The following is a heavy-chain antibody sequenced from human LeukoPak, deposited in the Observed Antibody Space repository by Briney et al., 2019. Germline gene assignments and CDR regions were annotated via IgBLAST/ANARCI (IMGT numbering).Heavy chain of an antibody. V-gene: IGHV1-2*02. CDR3: ARNGDYEYFQH. Sequence: ASVKVSCKASGYTFTGYYMHWVRQAPGQGLEWMGWINPNIGGTNYAQKFQGRVTMTRDTSISTAYMELSRLRSDDTAVYYCARNGDYEYFQHWGQGTLFTVSS. CDR2: INPNIGGT. J-gene: IGHJ1*01. D-gene: IGHD4-17*01. CDR1: GYTFTGYY.